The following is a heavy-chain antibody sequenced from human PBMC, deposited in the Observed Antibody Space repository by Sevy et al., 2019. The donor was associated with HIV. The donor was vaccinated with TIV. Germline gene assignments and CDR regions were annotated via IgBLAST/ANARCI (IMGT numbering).Heavy chain of an antibody. CDR2: ISSNGGST. CDR1: GFTFSSYA. D-gene: IGHD6-13*01. CDR3: VKDGGSSSWYDIWFDP. J-gene: IGHJ5*02. Sequence: GGYLRLSCSASGFTFSSYAMHWVRQAPGKGLEYVSAISSNGGSTYYADSVKGRFTISRDNSKNTLYLQMSSLRAEDTAVYYCVKDGGSSSWYDIWFDPWGQGTLVTVSS. V-gene: IGHV3-64D*06.